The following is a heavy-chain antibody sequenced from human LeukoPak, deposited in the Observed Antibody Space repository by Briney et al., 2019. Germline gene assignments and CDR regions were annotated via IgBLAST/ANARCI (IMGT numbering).Heavy chain of an antibody. CDR3: ARDLGWLQSDY. V-gene: IGHV3-7*01. CDR1: GFSFNDHW. CDR2: IKKDGSEQ. Sequence: PGGSLRLSCVASGFSFNDHWMNWFRQAPGKGLEWVATIKKDGSEQYYVDSMKGRLTISRDNAKNSVYLQIHNLRAEDTAVYYCARDLGWLQSDYWGQGTLVTVSS. J-gene: IGHJ4*02. D-gene: IGHD5-24*01.